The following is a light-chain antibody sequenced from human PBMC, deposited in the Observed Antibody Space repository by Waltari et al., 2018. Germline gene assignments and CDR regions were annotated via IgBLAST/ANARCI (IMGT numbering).Light chain of an antibody. CDR3: LSRDSSSTRV. J-gene: IGLJ3*02. Sequence: SSALPQDPAVSVALGQTVRITCQGASPRGYYASWYQQRPGQAPFLVLYGHDNRPSGIPDRFSGSTSGNTASLTITRAQAEDAGVYYCLSRDSSSTRVFGGGTTLTV. V-gene: IGLV3-19*01. CDR2: GHD. CDR1: SPRGYY.